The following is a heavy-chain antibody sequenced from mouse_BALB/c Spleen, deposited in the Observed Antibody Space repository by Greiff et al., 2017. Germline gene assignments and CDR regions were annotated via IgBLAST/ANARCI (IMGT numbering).Heavy chain of an antibody. CDR2: IWRGGST. J-gene: IGHJ2*01. D-gene: IGHD2-3*01. CDR1: GFSLTSYG. Sequence: VQRVESGPSLVQPSQSLSITCTVSGFSLTSYGVHWVRQSPGKGLEWLGVIWRGGSTDYNAAFMSRLSITKDNSKSQVFFKMNSLQADDTAIYYCAKNYDGYEVFDYWGQGTTLTVSS. V-gene: IGHV2-5-1*01. CDR3: AKNYDGYEVFDY.